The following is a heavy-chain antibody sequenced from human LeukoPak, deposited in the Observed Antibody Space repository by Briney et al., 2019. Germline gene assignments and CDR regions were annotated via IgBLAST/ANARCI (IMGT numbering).Heavy chain of an antibody. CDR3: ARVRWYFFDY. D-gene: IGHD4-23*01. J-gene: IGHJ4*02. Sequence: SQTLSLTCTVSGGSLSSGDYYWGWLRQPPGKGLEWIGYIYYSGSTYYNPSLKSRVTISVDTSKNQFSLKLSSVTAADTAVYYCARVRWYFFDYWGQGTLVTVSS. V-gene: IGHV4-30-4*01. CDR1: GGSLSSGDYY. CDR2: IYYSGST.